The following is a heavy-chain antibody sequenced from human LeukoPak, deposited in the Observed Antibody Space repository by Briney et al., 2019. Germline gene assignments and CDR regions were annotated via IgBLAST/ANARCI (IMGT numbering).Heavy chain of an antibody. V-gene: IGHV3-21*04. D-gene: IGHD3-3*01. J-gene: IGHJ3*02. Sequence: GGSLRLSCAASGFTFSSYSMNWVRQAPGKGLEWVSSISSSSSYIYYADSVKGRFTISRDNAKNSLYLQMNSLRAEDTAVYYCAKDLPFWSGYYSGAFDIWGQGTMVTVSS. CDR3: AKDLPFWSGYYSGAFDI. CDR1: GFTFSSYS. CDR2: ISSSSSYI.